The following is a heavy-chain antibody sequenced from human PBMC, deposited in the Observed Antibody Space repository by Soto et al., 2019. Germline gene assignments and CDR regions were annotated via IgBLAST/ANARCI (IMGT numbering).Heavy chain of an antibody. CDR1: GGTFSSYA. J-gene: IGHJ6*02. V-gene: IGHV1-8*02. CDR3: ARGSGAAHYYYGMDV. D-gene: IGHD6-6*01. CDR2: MNPNSGNT. Sequence: QVQLVQSGAEVKKPGSSVKVSCKASGGTFSSYAISWVRQATGQGLEWMGWMNPNSGNTGYAQKFQGRVTMTRNTSISTAYMELSSLRSEDTAVYYCARGSGAAHYYYGMDVWGQGTTVTVSS.